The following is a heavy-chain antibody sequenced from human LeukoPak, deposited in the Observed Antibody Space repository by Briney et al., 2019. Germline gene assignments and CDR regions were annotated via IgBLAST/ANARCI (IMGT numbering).Heavy chain of an antibody. V-gene: IGHV3-66*01. J-gene: IGHJ4*02. CDR2: IYSGGDS. CDR3: ARVGSGYRYGYIDH. D-gene: IGHD5-18*01. CDR1: GFTVSSNH. Sequence: GGSLRLSCAASGFTVSSNHMSWVRQAPGKGLEWVSVIYSGGDSYYADSVKGRFTISRDNSKNTLYLQMNSLGVEDTAVYYCARVGSGYRYGYIDHWGQGSLVTVS.